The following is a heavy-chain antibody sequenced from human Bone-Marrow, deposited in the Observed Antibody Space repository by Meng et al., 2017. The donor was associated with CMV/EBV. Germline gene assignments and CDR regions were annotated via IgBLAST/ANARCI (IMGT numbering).Heavy chain of an antibody. J-gene: IGHJ6*02. D-gene: IGHD2-15*01. V-gene: IGHV3-23*01. CDR3: AKNEGYCSGGSCYSYYYYYYGMDV. Sequence: GGSLRLSCAASGFTFDDYAMHWVRQAPGKGLEWVSGISGSGGSTYYADSVKGRFTISRDNSKNTLYLQMNSLRAEDTAVYYCAKNEGYCSGGSCYSYYYYYYGMDVWGQGTTVTVSS. CDR1: GFTFDDYA. CDR2: ISGSGGST.